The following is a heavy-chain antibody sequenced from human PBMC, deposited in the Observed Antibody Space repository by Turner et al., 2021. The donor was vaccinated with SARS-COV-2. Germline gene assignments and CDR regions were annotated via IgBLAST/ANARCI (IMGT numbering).Heavy chain of an antibody. J-gene: IGHJ3*01. Sequence: QVQLVQSGAEVKNPGASVKVYCKASGYPFTSYDINWVRQATGQVPEWVGYMNAGSGDTGHARRFQGRVTLTRDTSINPAYMELSGLSFEDTAIYYCARYDYRLRQGFDVWGQGTKVIVSS. CDR3: ARYDYRLRQGFDV. V-gene: IGHV1-8*01. D-gene: IGHD1-1*01. CDR2: MNAGSGDT. CDR1: GYPFTSYD.